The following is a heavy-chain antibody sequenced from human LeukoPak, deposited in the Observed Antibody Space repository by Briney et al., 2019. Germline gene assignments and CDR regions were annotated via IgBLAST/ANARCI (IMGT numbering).Heavy chain of an antibody. CDR1: GGSISSYY. CDR2: IYYSGST. CDR3: ARLLRIAVAGSNWFDP. J-gene: IGHJ5*02. Sequence: SETLSLTCTVSGGSISSYYWSWIRQPPGKGLEWIGYIYYSGSTYYNPSLKSRVTISVDTSKNQFSLKLSSVTAADTAVYYCARLLRIAVAGSNWFDPWGQGTLVTVSS. D-gene: IGHD6-19*01. V-gene: IGHV4-59*08.